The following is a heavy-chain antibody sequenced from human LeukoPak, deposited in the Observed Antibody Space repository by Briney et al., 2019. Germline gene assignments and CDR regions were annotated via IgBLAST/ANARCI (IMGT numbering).Heavy chain of an antibody. D-gene: IGHD7-27*01. V-gene: IGHV1-8*01. CDR1: GYTFTSHG. CDR3: VRTPPNWGFDY. CDR2: MSPNSGDT. Sequence: ASVKVSCKASGYTFTSHGINWVRQATGQGLEWMGWMSPNSGDTGYAQKFQGRVTMTSDSSISTAYMELSSLRSEDTATYYCVRTPPNWGFDYWGQGTLVTVSS. J-gene: IGHJ4*02.